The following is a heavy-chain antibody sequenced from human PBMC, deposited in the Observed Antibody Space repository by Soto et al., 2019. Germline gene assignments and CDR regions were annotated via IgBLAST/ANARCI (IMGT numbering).Heavy chain of an antibody. D-gene: IGHD6-19*01. V-gene: IGHV3-53*01. J-gene: IGHJ4*02. CDR3: VQPTGWPGFDF. CDR1: GFTVSSKY. CDR2: IYGGGTT. Sequence: EVQLVESGGGWIQPGGSLRLSCAASGFTVSSKYMTWVRQAPGKGLEWVSVIYGGGTTYYADSVKGRFTISRDNSKYTWYLQMNSLRAEDTAVYYCVQPTGWPGFDFWGQGTLVTVSS.